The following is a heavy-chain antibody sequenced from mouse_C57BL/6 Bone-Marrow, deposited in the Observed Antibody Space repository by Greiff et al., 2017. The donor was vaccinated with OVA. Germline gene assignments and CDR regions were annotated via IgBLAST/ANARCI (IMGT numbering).Heavy chain of an antibody. Sequence: DVQLQESGPGLVKPSQSLSLTCSVTGYSITSGYYWNWIRQFPGNKLEWMGYISYDGSNNYNPSLKNRISITRDTSKNQFFLKLNSVTTEDTATDYCARERAYDYDDVFAYWGQGTLVTVSA. V-gene: IGHV3-6*01. D-gene: IGHD2-4*01. CDR1: GYSITSGYY. CDR3: ARERAYDYDDVFAY. CDR2: ISYDGSN. J-gene: IGHJ3*01.